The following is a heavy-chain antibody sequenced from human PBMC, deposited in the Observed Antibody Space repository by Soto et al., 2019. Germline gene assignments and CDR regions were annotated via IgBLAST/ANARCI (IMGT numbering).Heavy chain of an antibody. V-gene: IGHV3-30*18. CDR3: AKQRLSMVRGVIIGAPLFDY. CDR1: GFTFSSYG. D-gene: IGHD3-10*01. CDR2: ISYDGSNK. J-gene: IGHJ4*02. Sequence: PGGSLRLSCAASGFTFSSYGMHWVRQAPGKGLEWVAVISYDGSNKYYADSVKGRFTISRDNSKNTLYLQMNSLRAEDTAVYYCAKQRLSMVRGVIIGAPLFDYWGQGTLVTVSS.